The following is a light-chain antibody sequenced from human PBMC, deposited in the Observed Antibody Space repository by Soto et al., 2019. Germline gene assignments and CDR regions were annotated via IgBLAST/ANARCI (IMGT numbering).Light chain of an antibody. V-gene: IGKV1-5*03. CDR2: RAS. CDR3: QQYRSRPYT. CDR1: QSISPW. Sequence: DIQMTQSPSTLSAYVGERVTITCRASQSISPWLAWYQKKPGKAPNLLIYRASNLQTGVPSRFSGSGSGTEFTLTINRLQPDDFATYYCQQYRSRPYTFGQGTKLEIE. J-gene: IGKJ2*01.